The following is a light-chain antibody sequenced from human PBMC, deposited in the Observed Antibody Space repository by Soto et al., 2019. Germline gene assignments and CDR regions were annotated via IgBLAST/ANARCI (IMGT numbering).Light chain of an antibody. V-gene: IGKV3-15*01. Sequence: IVMTHSPATLSVSPWERATLSCRASQSVSSNLAWYQQKPGQAPRLLIYGASTRATGIPARFSGSGSGTEFTLTISSLQSEDFAVYYCQQYNNWPITFGQGT. CDR3: QQYNNWPIT. J-gene: IGKJ5*01. CDR2: GAS. CDR1: QSVSSN.